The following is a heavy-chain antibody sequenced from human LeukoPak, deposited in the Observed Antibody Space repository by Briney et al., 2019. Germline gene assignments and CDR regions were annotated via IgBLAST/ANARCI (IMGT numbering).Heavy chain of an antibody. CDR3: ARTGYHYASGLDP. CDR1: GYTLTSYF. Sequence: ASVKVSCKASGYTLTSYFIHWVRQAPGQGLEWMGRINPNSGGTNYAQKFQGRVTMTRDTSISTAYMELSRLRSDDTAVYYCARTGYHYASGLDPWGQGTLVTVSS. D-gene: IGHD3-10*01. V-gene: IGHV1-2*06. J-gene: IGHJ5*02. CDR2: INPNSGGT.